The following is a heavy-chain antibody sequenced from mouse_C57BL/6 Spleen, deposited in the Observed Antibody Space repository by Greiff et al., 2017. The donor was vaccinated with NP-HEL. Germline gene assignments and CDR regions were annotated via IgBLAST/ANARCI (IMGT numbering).Heavy chain of an antibody. V-gene: IGHV1-15*01. D-gene: IGHD2-2*01. Sequence: VQLQQSGAELVRPGASVTLSCKASGYTFTDYEMHWVKQTPVHGLEWIGAIDPETGGTAYNQKFKGKAILTADKSSSTAYMELRSLTSEDSAVYYCTRWYPCGNDGAYWGQGTLVTLSA. J-gene: IGHJ3*01. CDR3: TRWYPCGNDGAY. CDR1: GYTFTDYE. CDR2: IDPETGGT.